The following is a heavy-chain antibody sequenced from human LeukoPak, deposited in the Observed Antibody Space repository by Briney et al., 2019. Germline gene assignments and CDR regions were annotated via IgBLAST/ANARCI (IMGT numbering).Heavy chain of an antibody. CDR1: GFTFSSYS. CDR2: ISKSSSYI. V-gene: IGHV3-21*01. J-gene: IGHJ4*02. CDR3: ASSYCSGGSCYAFDY. D-gene: IGHD2-15*01. Sequence: GGSLRLSCAAPGFTFSSYSMNWVRQAPGKGLEWVSCISKSSSYIDYAGSVKGRFTISRDNAKNSLYLQMNSLRAEDTAVYYCASSYCSGGSCYAFDYWGQGTLVTVSS.